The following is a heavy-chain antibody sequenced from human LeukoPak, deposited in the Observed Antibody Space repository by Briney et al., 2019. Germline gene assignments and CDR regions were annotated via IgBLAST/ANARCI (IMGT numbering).Heavy chain of an antibody. Sequence: SETLSLTCAVYGGSFSGYYWSWIRQPPGKGLEWIGEINHSGSTNYNPSLKSRVTISVDTSKNRFSLKLSSVTAADTAVYYCARGPYCSGGSCYSNWFDPWGQGTLVTVSS. D-gene: IGHD2-15*01. CDR1: GGSFSGYY. CDR3: ARGPYCSGGSCYSNWFDP. CDR2: INHSGST. V-gene: IGHV4-34*01. J-gene: IGHJ5*02.